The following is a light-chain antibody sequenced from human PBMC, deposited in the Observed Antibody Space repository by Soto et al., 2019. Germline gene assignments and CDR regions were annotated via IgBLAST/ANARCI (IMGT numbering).Light chain of an antibody. CDR1: QSIGIY. J-gene: IGKJ1*01. V-gene: IGKV1-39*01. CDR3: QQSYKTPET. Sequence: DIQMTQSPSSLSASVGDRVTITCRASQSIGIYLNWYQQKPGKAPKLLIYAASTLQSGVPSRFSGSGSGTDFFLTINSMPTADSAHYYCQQSYKTPETFGQGTKVDIK. CDR2: AAS.